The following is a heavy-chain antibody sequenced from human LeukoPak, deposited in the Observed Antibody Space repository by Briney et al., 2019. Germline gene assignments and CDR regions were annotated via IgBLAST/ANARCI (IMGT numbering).Heavy chain of an antibody. CDR3: ATSLVGEGY. CDR1: GFTFSNAW. Sequence: PGGSLRLSCAASGFTFSNAWMSWVRQSPGKGLEWVGRIRSKTDGGTTDYAAPVKGRFTISRDNAKSSLYLQMNSLRAEDTAVYYCATSLVGEGYWGQGTLVTVSS. D-gene: IGHD4-11*01. J-gene: IGHJ4*02. V-gene: IGHV3-15*01. CDR2: IRSKTDGGTT.